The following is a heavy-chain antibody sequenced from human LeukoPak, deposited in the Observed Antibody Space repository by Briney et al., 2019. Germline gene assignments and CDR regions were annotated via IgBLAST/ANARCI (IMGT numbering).Heavy chain of an antibody. CDR2: IYYSGST. Sequence: SETLSLTCTVSGGSISSGGYYWSWIRQHPGKGLEWIGYIYYSGSTYYNPSLKSRVTISVDTSKNQFSLKPSSVTDADTAVYYCARDQDSSGYSDYWGQGTLVTVSS. CDR1: GGSISSGGYY. CDR3: ARDQDSSGYSDY. J-gene: IGHJ4*02. V-gene: IGHV4-31*03. D-gene: IGHD3-22*01.